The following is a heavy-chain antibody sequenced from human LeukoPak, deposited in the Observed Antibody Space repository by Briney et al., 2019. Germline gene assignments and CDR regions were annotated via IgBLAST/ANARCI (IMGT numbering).Heavy chain of an antibody. J-gene: IGHJ6*04. Sequence: KPSETLSLTCSVSGGSISSSSNYWGWIRQPPGKGLEWIGSIYYSGSTYYNPSLKSRVTISVDTSKNQFSLKLSSVTAADTAVYYCARGQGVRHSTHAKIMQMDVWGKGTTVTVSS. CDR1: GGSISSSSNY. CDR2: IYYSGST. D-gene: IGHD6-13*01. V-gene: IGHV4-39*07. CDR3: ARGQGVRHSTHAKIMQMDV.